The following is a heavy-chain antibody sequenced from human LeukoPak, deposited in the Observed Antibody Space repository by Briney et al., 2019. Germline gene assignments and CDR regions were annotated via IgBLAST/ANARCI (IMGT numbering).Heavy chain of an antibody. J-gene: IGHJ4*02. CDR1: GFTVSNND. CDR3: ARAFQYGSGSYPYSL. CDR2: VYRGGRT. V-gene: IGHV3-66*01. Sequence: GGSLRLSCAASGFTVSNNDMTWVRQAPGKGLEWVSVVYRGGRTDYADSVKGRFTISRDNFKNTLYLQMNSLRAEDTAVYYCARAFQYGSGSYPYSLWGQGTLVTVSS. D-gene: IGHD3-10*01.